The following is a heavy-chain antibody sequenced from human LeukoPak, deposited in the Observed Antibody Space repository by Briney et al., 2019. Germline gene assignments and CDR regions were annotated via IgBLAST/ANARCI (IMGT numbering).Heavy chain of an antibody. D-gene: IGHD3-22*01. V-gene: IGHV4-59*01. J-gene: IGHJ4*02. Sequence: SETLSLTCTVSGGSISNYHWSWIRQPPGKGLEWIGYIYYSGSTNYNPSLKSRVTISVDPSKNQFSLKLSSVTAADTAVYYCARTDNSGYHDYWGQGIPVTVSS. CDR2: IYYSGST. CDR3: ARTDNSGYHDY. CDR1: GGSISNYH.